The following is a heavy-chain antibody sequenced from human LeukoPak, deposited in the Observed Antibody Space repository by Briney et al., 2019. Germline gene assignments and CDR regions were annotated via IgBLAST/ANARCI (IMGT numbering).Heavy chain of an antibody. CDR2: ISGSGGST. V-gene: IGHV3-23*01. J-gene: IGHJ4*02. Sequence: GGSLRLSCAASGFTFNHYGMSWVRQAPGKGLEWVSAISGSGGSTYYADSVKGRFTISRDNSKNTLYLQMNSLRAEDTAVYYCARYPLTRGFDYWGQGTLVTVSS. CDR3: ARYPLTRGFDY. D-gene: IGHD1-14*01. CDR1: GFTFNHYG.